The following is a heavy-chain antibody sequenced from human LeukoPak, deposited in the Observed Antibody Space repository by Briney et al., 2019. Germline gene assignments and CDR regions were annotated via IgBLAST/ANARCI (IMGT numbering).Heavy chain of an antibody. J-gene: IGHJ4*02. Sequence: GGSLRLSCAASGFTFSNYDMHWVRQAPGKGLEWVAFIRYDGSIKYYADSVKGRFTISRDNSKNSLYLQMNSLRAEDTALYYCAKGSGYLTEEFDYWGQGTLVTVSS. V-gene: IGHV3-30*02. CDR2: IRYDGSIK. CDR1: GFTFSNYD. D-gene: IGHD3-10*01. CDR3: AKGSGYLTEEFDY.